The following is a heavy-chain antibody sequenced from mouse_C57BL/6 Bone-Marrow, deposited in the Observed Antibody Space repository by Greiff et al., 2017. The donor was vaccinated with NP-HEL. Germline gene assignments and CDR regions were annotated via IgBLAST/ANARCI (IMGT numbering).Heavy chain of an antibody. V-gene: IGHV1-15*01. CDR2: IDPETGGT. CDR1: GYTFTDYE. Sequence: VQLQQSGAELVRPGASVTLSCKASGYTFTDYEMHWVKQTPVHGLEWIGAIDPETGGTAYNQKFKGKAILTADKSSSTAYMELRSLTSEDSAVYYCTMGGNDYDVQSWFAYWGQGTLVTVSA. D-gene: IGHD2-4*01. J-gene: IGHJ3*01. CDR3: TMGGNDYDVQSWFAY.